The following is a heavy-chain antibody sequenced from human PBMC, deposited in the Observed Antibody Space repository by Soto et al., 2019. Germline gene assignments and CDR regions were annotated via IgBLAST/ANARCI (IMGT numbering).Heavy chain of an antibody. V-gene: IGHV3-74*01. CDR1: GFSFSSYW. Sequence: GGSLRLSCAASGFSFSSYWMHWVRQAPGKGLVWASGINIDGSISDYADSVKGRFTISRDNAKNALYLQMNSLGAEDTGLYYCASGADYNTNYIPFDPWGQGTLVTAPQ. D-gene: IGHD3-10*01. CDR3: ASGADYNTNYIPFDP. J-gene: IGHJ5*02. CDR2: INIDGSIS.